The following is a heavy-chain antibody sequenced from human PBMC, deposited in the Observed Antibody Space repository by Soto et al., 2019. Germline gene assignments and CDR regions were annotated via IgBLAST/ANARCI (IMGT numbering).Heavy chain of an antibody. J-gene: IGHJ4*02. CDR1: GGSITSNSYY. V-gene: IGHV4-39*01. Sequence: KPSETLSLTCTVSGGSITSNSYYWGWIRQPPGKGLEWIASIYYSGSTYYNPSLKSRVTISVDTSKNQFSLSLSSVTAADTAVYYCASPPSSAFFFDYWGPGTLVTVSS. CDR3: ASPPSSAFFFDY. D-gene: IGHD6-6*01. CDR2: IYYSGST.